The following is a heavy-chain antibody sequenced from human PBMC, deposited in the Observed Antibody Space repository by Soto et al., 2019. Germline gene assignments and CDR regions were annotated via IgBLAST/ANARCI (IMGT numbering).Heavy chain of an antibody. CDR3: ASRKDYYDSSVNWFDP. CDR2: IFYTGST. D-gene: IGHD3-22*01. Sequence: PSETLSLTCIVSGGSISSTSHYWDWIRQPPGKGLEWIGSIFYTGSTFYNPSLKSRVTISVDPSKNQFSLSLSSLTTADTAVYFCASRKDYYDSSVNWFDPWGQGTLVTVSS. V-gene: IGHV4-39*01. J-gene: IGHJ5*02. CDR1: GGSISSTSHY.